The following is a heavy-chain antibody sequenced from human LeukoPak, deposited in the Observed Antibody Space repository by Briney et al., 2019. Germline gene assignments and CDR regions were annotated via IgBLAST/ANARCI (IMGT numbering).Heavy chain of an antibody. J-gene: IGHJ3*02. CDR1: GYTFTNYW. V-gene: IGHV5-51*01. CDR3: ARKFCSSTTCYVAFDM. CDR2: IHPRDSDT. D-gene: IGHD2-2*01. Sequence: GESLKISCKGSGYTFTNYWIGWVRQMPGKGLEYMGIIHPRDSDTRYSPSFEGQVTISADKSISTAYLQWSSLKASDTPMYFCARKFCSSTTCYVAFDMWGQGTMVTVSS.